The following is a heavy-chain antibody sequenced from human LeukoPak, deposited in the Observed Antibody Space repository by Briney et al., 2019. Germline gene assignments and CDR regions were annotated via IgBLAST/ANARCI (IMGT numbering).Heavy chain of an antibody. J-gene: IGHJ3*02. D-gene: IGHD6-13*01. V-gene: IGHV4-31*03. CDR1: GGSISSGDSF. CDR2: IYYSGST. CDR3: ATSIAAADAFDI. Sequence: SETLSLTCTVSGGSISSGDSFWSWIRQHPGKGLEWIGYIYYSGSTYYNPSLKSRVTISVDTSKNQFSLKLSSVTAADTAVYYCATSIAAADAFDIWGQGTMVTVSS.